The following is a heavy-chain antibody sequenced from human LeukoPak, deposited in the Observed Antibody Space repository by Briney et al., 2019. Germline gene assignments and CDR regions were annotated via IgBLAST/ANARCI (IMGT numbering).Heavy chain of an antibody. CDR2: SGST. CDR1: GASISSSSYY. CDR3: ARHPLDIVVVPAAMPVDY. Sequence: SETLSLTCNVSGASISSSSYYWGWIRQPPGKGLEWIGTSGSTYYNPSLKSRVIISVDTSKNQFSLKLSSVTAADTAVYYCARHPLDIVVVPAAMPVDYWGQGTLVTVSS. V-gene: IGHV4-39*01. D-gene: IGHD2-2*01. J-gene: IGHJ4*02.